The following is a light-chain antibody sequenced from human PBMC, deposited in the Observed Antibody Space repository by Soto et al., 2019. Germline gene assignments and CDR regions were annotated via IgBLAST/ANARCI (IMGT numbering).Light chain of an antibody. CDR1: QSVSSN. Sequence: EIVMTQSPATLSVSPGERATLSCRASQSVSSNLAWYQQKPGQAPRLLIYGASTRATGIPARFSGSGSGTEFPLTISCLQSEDFVVYYCHQYNNWPPWTFGQGTKVEIK. CDR2: GAS. CDR3: HQYNNWPPWT. J-gene: IGKJ1*01. V-gene: IGKV3-15*01.